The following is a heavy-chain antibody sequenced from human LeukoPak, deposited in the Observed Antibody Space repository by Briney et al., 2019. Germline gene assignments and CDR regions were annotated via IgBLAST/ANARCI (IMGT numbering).Heavy chain of an antibody. CDR1: GFGIGSYW. Sequence: GGSLRLSCAASGFGIGSYWMSWVRQAPGKGLEWVAIIKQDGSETLYADSVRDHFTISRDNAKNSAYLQTNSLRVEDTAVYFCAGGRGWLIDYWGQGALVTVSS. D-gene: IGHD6-19*01. CDR3: AGGRGWLIDY. J-gene: IGHJ4*02. CDR2: IKQDGSET. V-gene: IGHV3-7*01.